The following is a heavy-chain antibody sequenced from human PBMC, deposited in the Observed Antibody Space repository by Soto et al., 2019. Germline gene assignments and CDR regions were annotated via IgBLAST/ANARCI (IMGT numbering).Heavy chain of an antibody. V-gene: IGHV4-30-4*01. J-gene: IGHJ3*01. CDR2: IYYSGST. CDR1: GASISSGDHY. CDR3: ASSPPKDAFDL. D-gene: IGHD6-6*01. Sequence: QGQLQESGPGVVRPSQTLSLTCTVSGASISSGDHYWTWIRQPPGKGLERIGYIYYSGSTFYNPSLNSRVTMSIDMSKSHFSLNLRSVTAADTAVYYGASSPPKDAFDLWGQGTMVIVSS.